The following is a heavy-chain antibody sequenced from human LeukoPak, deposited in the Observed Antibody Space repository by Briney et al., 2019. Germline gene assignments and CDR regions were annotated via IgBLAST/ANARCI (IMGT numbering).Heavy chain of an antibody. CDR2: INPNSGGT. Sequence: ASVKVSCKASGYTFTGYYMHWVRQAPGQGLEWMGWINPNSGGTNYAQKFQGRVTMTRDTSISTAYMELNRLSPDDTAVYYCARDFVRGRDGYNQHWFDPWGQGTLVTVSS. D-gene: IGHD5-24*01. CDR1: GYTFTGYY. J-gene: IGHJ5*02. CDR3: ARDFVRGRDGYNQHWFDP. V-gene: IGHV1-2*02.